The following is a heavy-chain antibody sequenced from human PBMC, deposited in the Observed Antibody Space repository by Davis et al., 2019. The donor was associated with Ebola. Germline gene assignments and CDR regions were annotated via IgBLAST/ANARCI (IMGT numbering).Heavy chain of an antibody. CDR1: RFSVSDKY. Sequence: GESLKISCVGSRFSVSDKYMSWVRQAPGKGLEWVSVIYRDGRMYHADSVKGRFTISRDDSKNTVYLQINSLRAEDTAMYHCTRHVPGDFWYFDLWGRGTLVTVSS. CDR3: TRHVPGDFWYFDL. CDR2: IYRDGRM. D-gene: IGHD4-17*01. J-gene: IGHJ2*01. V-gene: IGHV3-66*04.